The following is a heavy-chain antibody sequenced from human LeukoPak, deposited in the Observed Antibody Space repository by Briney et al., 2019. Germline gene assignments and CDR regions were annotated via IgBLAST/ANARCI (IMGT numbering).Heavy chain of an antibody. CDR2: IYTSGST. CDR1: GGSISSYY. J-gene: IGHJ5*02. V-gene: IGHV4-4*09. D-gene: IGHD3-3*01. CDR3: ARTYYDFWSGYCWFDP. Sequence: SETLSLTCTVSGGSISSYYWSWIRQPPGKGLGWIGYIYTSGSTNYNPSLKSRVTISVDTSKNQFSLKLSSVTAADTAVYYCARTYYDFWSGYCWFDPWGQGTLVTVSS.